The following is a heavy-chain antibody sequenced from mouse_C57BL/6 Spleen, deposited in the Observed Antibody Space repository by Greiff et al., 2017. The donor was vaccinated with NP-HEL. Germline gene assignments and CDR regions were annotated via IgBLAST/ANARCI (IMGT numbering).Heavy chain of an antibody. V-gene: IGHV3-6*01. D-gene: IGHD1-1*01. J-gene: IGHJ1*03. CDR2: ISYDGSN. Sequence: VQLKESGPGLVKPSQSLSLTCSVTGYSITSGYYWNWIRQFPGNKLEWMGYISYDGSNNYNPSLKNRISITRDTSKNQFFLKLNSVTTEDTATYYCARPYGSSFHWYFDVWGTGTTVTVSS. CDR1: GYSITSGYY. CDR3: ARPYGSSFHWYFDV.